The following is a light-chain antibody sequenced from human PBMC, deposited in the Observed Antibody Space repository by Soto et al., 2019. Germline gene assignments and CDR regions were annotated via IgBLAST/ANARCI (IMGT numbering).Light chain of an antibody. V-gene: IGLV6-57*01. Sequence: NFMLTQPHSVSESPGKTVTISCTRSSGSFASNSVQWYQQRPGSSPTTVIYEDNHRPSGVPERFSGSIDSSSKSASLSISGLKTEDEADYYCQSYDSSNWVFGGGTKLTVL. CDR3: QSYDSSNWV. CDR1: SGSFASNS. CDR2: EDN. J-gene: IGLJ3*02.